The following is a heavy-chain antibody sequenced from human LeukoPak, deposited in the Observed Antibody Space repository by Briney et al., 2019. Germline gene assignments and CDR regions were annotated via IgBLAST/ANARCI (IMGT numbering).Heavy chain of an antibody. CDR2: IYYSGST. CDR3: ASGEQWLPFFDY. V-gene: IGHV4-59*08. Sequence: SETLSLTCTVSGGSISSYYWSWIRQPPGKGLEWIGYIYYSGSTNYNPSLKSRVTISVDTSKNQFSLKLSSVTAADTAVYYCASGEQWLPFFDYWGQGTLVTVSS. J-gene: IGHJ4*02. CDR1: GGSISSYY. D-gene: IGHD6-19*01.